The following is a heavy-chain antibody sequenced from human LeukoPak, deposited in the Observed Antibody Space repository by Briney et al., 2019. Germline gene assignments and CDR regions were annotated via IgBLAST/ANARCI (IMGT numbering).Heavy chain of an antibody. CDR3: ARDSGWFRFDY. J-gene: IGHJ4*02. CDR2: IKEDGSQK. D-gene: IGHD6-19*01. Sequence: PGGSLRLFCAASGFTFSSFWMTWVRQAPGKGLEWEANIKEDGSQKYYVDSVKGRFTISRDNAKNSLFLQTNSLRVDDTAVYYCARDSGWFRFDYWGQGTLVTVSS. CDR1: GFTFSSFW. V-gene: IGHV3-7*03.